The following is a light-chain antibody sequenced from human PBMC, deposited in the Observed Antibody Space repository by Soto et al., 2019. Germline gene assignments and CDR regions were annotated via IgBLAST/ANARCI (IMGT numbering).Light chain of an antibody. CDR2: GAS. J-gene: IGKJ1*01. CDR3: HQYNNWPPWT. V-gene: IGKV3D-15*01. CDR1: QSVSTY. Sequence: EIVLTQSPATLSLSPGERATLSCRASQSVSTYLAWYHQKPGQAPRLLIYGASSRATGIPDRFSGSGSGTEFTLTISSLQSEDYAVYYCHQYNNWPPWTFGQGTKVDIK.